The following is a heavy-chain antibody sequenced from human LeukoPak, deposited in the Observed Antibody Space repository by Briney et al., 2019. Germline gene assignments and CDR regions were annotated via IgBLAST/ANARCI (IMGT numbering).Heavy chain of an antibody. D-gene: IGHD5-12*01. V-gene: IGHV3-7*01. CDR2: IKQDGSEK. J-gene: IGHJ6*02. Sequence: GVSLRLSCAASGFTFSSYWMSWVRQAPGKGLEWVANIKQDGSEKYYVDSVKGRFTISRGNAKNSLHLQMNSLRAEDTAVYYCARGGDDTTPIYYGMDVWGQGTTVTVSS. CDR1: GFTFSSYW. CDR3: ARGGDDTTPIYYGMDV.